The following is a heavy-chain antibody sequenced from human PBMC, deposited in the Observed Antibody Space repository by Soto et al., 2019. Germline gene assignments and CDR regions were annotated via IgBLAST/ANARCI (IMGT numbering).Heavy chain of an antibody. J-gene: IGHJ4*02. CDR1: GFSLSSNGVA. CDR3: APTFVQSGVISLAY. D-gene: IGHD3-10*01. V-gene: IGHV2-5*01. CDR2: IYWNEEK. Sequence: QITLKESGPTLVRPTQTLTLTCSVSGFSLSSNGVAVTWFRQPPGRALEWLGLIYWNEEKQLSPSLEKRLTITNDTPRSQVVLRISSVDPGDRGTYLFAPTFVQSGVISLAYWGLGTLVAVS.